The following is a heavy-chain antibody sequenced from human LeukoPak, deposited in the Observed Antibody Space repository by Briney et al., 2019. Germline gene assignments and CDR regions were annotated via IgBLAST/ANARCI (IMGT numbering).Heavy chain of an antibody. D-gene: IGHD5-12*01. CDR2: INPSGGST. CDR3: AREYSGYDS. J-gene: IGHJ5*02. CDR1: GYTFTNYY. Sequence: ASVKVSCKASGYTFTNYYMHWVRQVPGQGLEWMGIINPSGGSTNYAQKFQGRVTMTRDTSTSTVYMELSSLRSEDTAVYYCAREYSGYDSWGQGTLLTVSS. V-gene: IGHV1-46*01.